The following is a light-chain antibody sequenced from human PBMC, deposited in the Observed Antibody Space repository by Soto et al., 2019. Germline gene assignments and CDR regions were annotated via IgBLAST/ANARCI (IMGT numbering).Light chain of an antibody. CDR2: AAS. CDR1: HSINTSF. CDR3: QQYAGAPFS. Sequence: VLTQSPGTLCLSPVDRATLSCRASHSINTSFLAWFQQKPGQAPRLLIYAASTRATGIPDRFSGSASETDFTLTINRLEPEDSAVYYCQQYAGAPFSLGPGTKVDI. V-gene: IGKV3-20*01. J-gene: IGKJ3*01.